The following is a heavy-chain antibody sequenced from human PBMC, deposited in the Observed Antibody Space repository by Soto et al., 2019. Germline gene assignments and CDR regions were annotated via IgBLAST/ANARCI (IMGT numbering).Heavy chain of an antibody. CDR2: INHSGST. Sequence: QVQLQQWGAGLLKPSETLSLTCAVYGGSFSGYYWSWIRQPPGKGLEWIGEINHSGSTNYNPSIKSRVTISVDTSKNQFSLKLSSVTDADAAVYYCARGSYYGSGSYYYYYYYGMDVWGQGTTVTVSS. CDR3: ARGSYYGSGSYYYYYYYGMDV. J-gene: IGHJ6*02. V-gene: IGHV4-34*01. CDR1: GGSFSGYY. D-gene: IGHD3-10*01.